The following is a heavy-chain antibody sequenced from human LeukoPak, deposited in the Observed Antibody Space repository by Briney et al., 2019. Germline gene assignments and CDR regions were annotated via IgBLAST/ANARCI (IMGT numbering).Heavy chain of an antibody. CDR1: GFTFSSYG. Sequence: GGSLRLSCAASGFTFSSYGMHWVRQAPGKGLEWVAFIRYDGSNKYYADSVKGRFTISRDNSKNTLYLQMNSLRAEDTAVYYCAKDGSGSLYYFDYWGQGTLATVSS. CDR3: AKDGSGSLYYFDY. J-gene: IGHJ4*02. V-gene: IGHV3-30*02. D-gene: IGHD3-10*01. CDR2: IRYDGSNK.